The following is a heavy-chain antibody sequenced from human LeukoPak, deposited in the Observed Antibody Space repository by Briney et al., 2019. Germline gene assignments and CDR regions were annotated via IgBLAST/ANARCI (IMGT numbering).Heavy chain of an antibody. V-gene: IGHV3-30-3*01. J-gene: IGHJ4*02. CDR2: ISYDGSKK. CDR1: GFTFSTYA. D-gene: IGHD7-27*01. CDR3: ARELLGAFDY. Sequence: GGSLRLSCAASGFTFSTYAMHWVRQALGKGLEWVAVISYDGSKKDYADSVKGRFSISRGNSKNTLYLQMNSLRAADTTVYYCARELLGAFDYWGQGTLVTVSS.